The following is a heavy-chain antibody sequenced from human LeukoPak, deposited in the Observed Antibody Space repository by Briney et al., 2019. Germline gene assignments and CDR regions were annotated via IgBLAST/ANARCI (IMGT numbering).Heavy chain of an antibody. CDR1: GVSISSSGSY. D-gene: IGHD3-9*01. V-gene: IGHV4-39*07. CDR2: ISYAGSP. Sequence: SETLSLTCTVSGVSISSSGSYWAWIRQPPGKGLDWIGTISYAGSPNYNPSLNSRVAMSSDTSSNQFSLRLSSVTDADTAMYYCARVMAVLRYGADYWGQGSLVTVSS. J-gene: IGHJ4*02. CDR3: ARVMAVLRYGADY.